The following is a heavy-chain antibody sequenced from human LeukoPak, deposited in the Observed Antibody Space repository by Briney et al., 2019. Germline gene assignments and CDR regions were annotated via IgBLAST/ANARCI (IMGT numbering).Heavy chain of an antibody. V-gene: IGHV3-53*01. J-gene: IGHJ3*02. CDR1: GFTFSSYA. CDR3: ARGGRGSAAVVAPRSFDI. D-gene: IGHD3-22*01. Sequence: GGSLRLSCAASGFTFSSYAMHWVRQAPGKGLEWVSVTYTGGNSYYADSVKGRFIISRDISKNTLYLQMNSLRAEDSALYYCARGGRGSAAVVAPRSFDIWGQGTMVTVSS. CDR2: TYTGGNS.